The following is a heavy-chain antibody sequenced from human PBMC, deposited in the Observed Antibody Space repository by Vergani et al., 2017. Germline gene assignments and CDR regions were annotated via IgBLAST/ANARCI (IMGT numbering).Heavy chain of an antibody. Sequence: QVQLQESGPGLVKPSETLSLTCTVSGGSISSSSYYWGWIRQPPGKGLEWIGSIYYSGSTYYNPSLKSRVTISVDTSKNQFSLKLSSVTAADTAVYYCARLVGIAAAGSVEFDYWGQGTLVTVSS. CDR3: ARLVGIAAAGSVEFDY. D-gene: IGHD6-13*01. CDR1: GGSISSSSYY. V-gene: IGHV4-39*01. CDR2: IYYSGST. J-gene: IGHJ4*02.